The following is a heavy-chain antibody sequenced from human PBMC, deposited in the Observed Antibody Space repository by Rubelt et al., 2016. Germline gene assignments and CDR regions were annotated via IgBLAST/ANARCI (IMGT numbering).Heavy chain of an antibody. V-gene: IGHV5-51*01. Sequence: EVQLVQSGPEVKKPGASLKISCKGSGYSLTTYWIGWVCQMPGKGLEWMGTSYPGDSDTRYSPACQGQVTTSADKSISTAYLQWSSLKASDTAMYYCARLERFFGPFDPWGQGSLVTVSS. CDR1: GYSLTTYW. J-gene: IGHJ5*02. CDR3: ARLERFFGPFDP. CDR2: SYPGDSDT. D-gene: IGHD1-1*01.